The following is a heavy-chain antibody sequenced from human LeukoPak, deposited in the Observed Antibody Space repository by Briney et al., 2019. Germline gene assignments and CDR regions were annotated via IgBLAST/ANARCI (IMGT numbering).Heavy chain of an antibody. CDR3: ARTWRESSGWYQLIGYDSSGYYGGPDY. V-gene: IGHV4-38-2*02. J-gene: IGHJ4*02. D-gene: IGHD3-22*01. CDR1: GYSISSGYY. Sequence: SETLSLTCTVSGYSISSGYYWGWIRQPPGKGLEWIGSIYQSGTTFYNPSLKSRVTISVDTSKNQFSLKLSSVTAADTAVYYCARTWRESSGWYQLIGYDSSGYYGGPDYWGQGTLVTVSS. CDR2: IYQSGTT.